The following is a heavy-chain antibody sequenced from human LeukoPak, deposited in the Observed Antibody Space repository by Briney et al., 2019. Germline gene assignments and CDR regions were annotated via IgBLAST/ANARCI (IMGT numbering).Heavy chain of an antibody. CDR3: ARAEAIFGVAAVDA. Sequence: PGGSLRLSCAASGFTFSSYAMHWVRQAPGKGLEWVAVISYDGSNKYYADSVKGRFTISRDNSKNTLYLQMNSLRAEDTAVYYCARAEAIFGVAAVDAWGKGTTVTVSS. CDR1: GFTFSSYA. D-gene: IGHD3-3*01. J-gene: IGHJ6*04. V-gene: IGHV3-30-3*01. CDR2: ISYDGSNK.